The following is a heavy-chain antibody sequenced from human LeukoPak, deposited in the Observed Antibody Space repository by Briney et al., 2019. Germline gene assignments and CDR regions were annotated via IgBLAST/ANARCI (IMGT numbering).Heavy chain of an antibody. CDR2: IIPIFGTG. J-gene: IGHJ4*02. V-gene: IGHV1-69*05. CDR1: GGTFSSYA. D-gene: IGHD5-18*01. CDR3: ARGRGGYSYGHGY. Sequence: ASVKVSCKASGGTFSSYAISWVRQAPGQGLEWMGGIIPIFGTGNYAQKFQGRVTITTDESTSTAYMELSSLRSEDTAVYYCARGRGGYSYGHGYWGQGTLVTVSS.